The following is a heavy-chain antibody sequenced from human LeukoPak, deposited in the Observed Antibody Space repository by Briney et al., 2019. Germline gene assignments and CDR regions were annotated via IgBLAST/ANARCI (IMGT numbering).Heavy chain of an antibody. J-gene: IGHJ3*02. CDR1: GASIRSGDYY. CDR3: ARDCGGGSCYGVFDI. Sequence: SETLSLTCTVSGASIRSGDYYWSWIRQPPGKGLEWIGYIYDSGSTYYNPSLKSRITISVDTSENRFSLKLSSVTATDTAVYYWARDCGGGSCYGVFDIGGKGKMVTVSS. CDR2: IYDSGST. V-gene: IGHV4-30-4*01. D-gene: IGHD2-15*01.